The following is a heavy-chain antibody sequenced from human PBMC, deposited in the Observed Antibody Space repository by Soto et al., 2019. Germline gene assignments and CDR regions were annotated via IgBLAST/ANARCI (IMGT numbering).Heavy chain of an antibody. Sequence: GGSLRLSCAASGFTVSSNYMSWVRQAPGKGLEWVSVIYSGGSTYYADSVKGRFTISRDNSKNTLYLQMNSLRAEDTAVYYCARDRSSSWYDFAFDIWGQGTMVTVSS. V-gene: IGHV3-53*01. CDR1: GFTVSSNY. J-gene: IGHJ3*02. D-gene: IGHD6-13*01. CDR3: ARDRSSSWYDFAFDI. CDR2: IYSGGST.